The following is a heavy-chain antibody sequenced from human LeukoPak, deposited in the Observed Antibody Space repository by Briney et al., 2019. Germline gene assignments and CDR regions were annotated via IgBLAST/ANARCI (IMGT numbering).Heavy chain of an antibody. CDR1: GGSFSGYY. J-gene: IGHJ4*02. D-gene: IGHD6-13*01. Sequence: SETLSLTCAVYGGSFSGYYWSWIRQPPGRGLEWIGEINHSGGTNYNPSLKSRVTISVDTSKNQFSLKLSSVTAADTAVYNCARGGAAAGNADYWGQGTLVTVSS. V-gene: IGHV4-34*01. CDR2: INHSGGT. CDR3: ARGGAAAGNADY.